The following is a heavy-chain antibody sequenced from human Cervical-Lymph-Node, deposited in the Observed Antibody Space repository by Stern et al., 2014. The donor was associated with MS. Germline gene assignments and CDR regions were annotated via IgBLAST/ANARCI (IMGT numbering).Heavy chain of an antibody. J-gene: IGHJ4*02. V-gene: IGHV3-9*01. D-gene: IGHD3-22*01. CDR2: ISWNSGSI. Sequence: EVQLLESGGGLVQPGRSLRLSCAASGFTFDDYAMHWVRQAPGKGLEWVSGISWNSGSIGYADSVKGRFTISRDNAKNSLYLQMNSLRAEDTALYYCAKDIGHYYDSSGPFDYWGQGTLVTVSS. CDR3: AKDIGHYYDSSGPFDY. CDR1: GFTFDDYA.